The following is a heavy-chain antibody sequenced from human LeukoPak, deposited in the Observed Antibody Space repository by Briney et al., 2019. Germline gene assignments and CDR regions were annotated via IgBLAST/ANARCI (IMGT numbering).Heavy chain of an antibody. CDR1: GGSFSGYY. CDR3: ARHKYYYDSSGYLRRPFDY. V-gene: IGHV4-34*01. CDR2: ISHSGST. D-gene: IGHD3-22*01. Sequence: ETLSLTCAVYGGSFSGYYWSWIRQPPGKGLEWIGEISHSGSTNYNPSLKSRVTISVDTSKNQFSLKLSSVTAADTAVYYCARHKYYYDSSGYLRRPFDYWGQGTLVTVSS. J-gene: IGHJ4*02.